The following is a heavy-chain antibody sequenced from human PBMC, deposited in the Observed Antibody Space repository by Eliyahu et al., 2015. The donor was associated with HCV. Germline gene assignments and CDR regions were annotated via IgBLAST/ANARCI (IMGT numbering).Heavy chain of an antibody. CDR3: ARHASYDSSGYYYRYGMDV. CDR2: IYYSGST. CDR1: GGSISSSSYY. J-gene: IGHJ6*02. Sequence: QLQLQESGPGLVKPSETLSLTCTVXGGSISSSSYYWGWIRQPPGKGLEWIGSIYYSGSTYYNPSLKSRVTISVDTSKNQFSLKLSSVTAADTAVYYCARHASYDSSGYYYRYGMDVWGQGTTVTVSS. D-gene: IGHD3-22*01. V-gene: IGHV4-39*01.